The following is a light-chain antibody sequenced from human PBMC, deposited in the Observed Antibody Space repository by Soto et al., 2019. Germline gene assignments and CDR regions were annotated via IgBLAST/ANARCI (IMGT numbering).Light chain of an antibody. CDR3: SSYTSSRNYV. CDR2: DVS. Sequence: QSALTQPASVSGSPGQSITISCTGTSSDVGGYNYVSWYQQHPGKAPKLMIYDVSNRPSGVSNRFSGSKSGNTASLTISGLQAEDEDDYYCSSYTSSRNYVFGTGTKLTVL. CDR1: SSDVGGYNY. V-gene: IGLV2-14*01. J-gene: IGLJ1*01.